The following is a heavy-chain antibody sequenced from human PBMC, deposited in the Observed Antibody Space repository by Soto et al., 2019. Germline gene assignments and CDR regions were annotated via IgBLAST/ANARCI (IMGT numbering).Heavy chain of an antibody. CDR1: GGSISSSNW. D-gene: IGHD2-21*02. CDR2: IYHSGGT. CDR3: ATHVVETPKGRRGCFDP. Sequence: QVQLQESGPGLVKPSGTLSLTCAVSGGSISSSNWWSWVRKSPGKGLEWIGEIYHSGGTNYNPSFKPRDIISVDKSKTQFSLQRNSVTAADTAIYYCATHVVETPKGRRGCFDPWGQGTLGTVSS. J-gene: IGHJ5*02. V-gene: IGHV4-4*02.